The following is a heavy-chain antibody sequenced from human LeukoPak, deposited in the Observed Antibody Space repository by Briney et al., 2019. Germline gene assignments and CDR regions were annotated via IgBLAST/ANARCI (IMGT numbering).Heavy chain of an antibody. CDR1: GFTFSDYG. J-gene: IGHJ4*02. CDR2: IRIDGTNK. Sequence: SGGSLRLSCAASGFTFSDYGMHWVHQAPGKGLEWVAFIRIDGTNKNYADSVKGRFTISRDNSRNTPFLQMNSLRAEDTAVYYCASGSGYDSPTDYWGQGTLVTVSS. CDR3: ASGSGYDSPTDY. V-gene: IGHV3-30*02. D-gene: IGHD5-12*01.